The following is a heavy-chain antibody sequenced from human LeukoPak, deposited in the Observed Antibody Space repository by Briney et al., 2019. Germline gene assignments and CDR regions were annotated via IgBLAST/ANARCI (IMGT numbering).Heavy chain of an antibody. CDR3: ARADAAY. Sequence: SETLSLTCTVSGYSISTAYYWGWIRQPPGKGLEWIGSIFHSGNTHYNASLKSRVSISVDTSKNQFSLKLSSVTAADTAVYYCARADAAYWGQGTLVTASS. CDR2: IFHSGNT. D-gene: IGHD6-25*01. V-gene: IGHV4-38-2*02. CDR1: GYSISTAYY. J-gene: IGHJ4*02.